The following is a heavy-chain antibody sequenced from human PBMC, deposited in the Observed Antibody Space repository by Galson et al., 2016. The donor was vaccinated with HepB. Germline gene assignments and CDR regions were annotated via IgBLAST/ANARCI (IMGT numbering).Heavy chain of an antibody. CDR3: ARELDGDIYGMDV. CDR1: GGSFGTYV. J-gene: IGHJ6*02. Sequence: SVKVSCKVSGGSFGTYVISWVRQAPGQGLEWMGGILPISATANYAQKFHGRVTITADESTTTGYMELSSLKSEDTAVYYCARELDGDIYGMDVWGQGTTVTVSS. D-gene: IGHD4-17*01. CDR2: ILPISATA. V-gene: IGHV1-69*13.